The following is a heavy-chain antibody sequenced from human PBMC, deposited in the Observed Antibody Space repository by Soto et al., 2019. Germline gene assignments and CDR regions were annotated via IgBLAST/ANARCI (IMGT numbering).Heavy chain of an antibody. CDR1: QFAFNSYA. CDR2: ISGSGGDT. V-gene: IGHV3-23*01. D-gene: IGHD2-2*01. J-gene: IGHJ4*02. CDR3: AKIVVPAASYHFDH. Sequence: GGSLRLSCAASQFAFNSYAMGWVRQPPGKGLEWVSPISGSGGDTYYADSVKGRFTISRYNSRKTLYLQMNSLRAEDTAIYYCAKIVVPAASYHFDHWGQGALVTRLL.